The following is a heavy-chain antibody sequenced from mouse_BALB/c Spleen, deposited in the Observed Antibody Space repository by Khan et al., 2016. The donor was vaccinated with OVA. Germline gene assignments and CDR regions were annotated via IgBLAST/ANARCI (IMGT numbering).Heavy chain of an antibody. J-gene: IGHJ3*01. D-gene: IGHD1-1*01. CDR2: ISSGGSYT. Sequence: EVQLLETGGDLVKPEGSLKLSCAASGFTFSTYGMSWVRQTPDKRLEWVATISSGGSYTYYPDSVQGRFTISRDNAKNTLYLQMSSRKSEDTAMFYCARLAYYYDSEGFAYWGQGTLVTVS. CDR3: ARLAYYYDSEGFAY. V-gene: IGHV5-6*01. CDR1: GFTFSTYG.